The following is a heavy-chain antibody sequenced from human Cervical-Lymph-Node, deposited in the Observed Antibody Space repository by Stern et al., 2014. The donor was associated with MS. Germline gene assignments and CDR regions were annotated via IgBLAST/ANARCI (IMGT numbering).Heavy chain of an antibody. CDR1: GNTFNGYY. CDR2: INPNSGGT. J-gene: IGHJ3*02. CDR3: ARSLMTTVTTRFAFDI. V-gene: IGHV1-2*06. D-gene: IGHD4-17*01. Sequence: VQLVESGAEVKKPGASVKVSCKASGNTFNGYYIHWVRQAPGKGLECMGRINPNSGGTNYSQKFQGRVTMTRDTSISTAYMELSRLRSDDTAVYYCARSLMTTVTTRFAFDIWGQGTMVTVSS.